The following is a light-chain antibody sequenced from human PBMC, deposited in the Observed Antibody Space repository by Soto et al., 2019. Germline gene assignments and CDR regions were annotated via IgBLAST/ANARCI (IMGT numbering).Light chain of an antibody. CDR2: AAS. CDR3: QQYYSYPRT. J-gene: IGKJ1*01. V-gene: IGKV1-8*01. Sequence: AIRMTQSPSSLSASKGYRVTITCRAIQGISSYLAWYQQKPGKDPKLLIYAASTLHSGVPSRFSCSGSGTEFTLTIRCLHSEELATYYCQQYYSYPRTLGQCTKVDIK. CDR1: QGISSY.